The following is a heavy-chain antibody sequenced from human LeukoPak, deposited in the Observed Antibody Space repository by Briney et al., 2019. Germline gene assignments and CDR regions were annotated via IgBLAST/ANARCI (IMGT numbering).Heavy chain of an antibody. CDR2: ISGDTTYI. V-gene: IGHV3-21*01. J-gene: IGHJ3*01. D-gene: IGHD1-1*01. CDR1: GFTFSSHT. Sequence: GGSLRLSCAASGFTFSSHTMHWVRQIPGERPEWVSSISGDTTYIYYADSLKGRFTISRDNTNTSLFLQMNSLRAEDTATYFCARRGTDASFSFFDVWDQGTMVTVSS. CDR3: ARRGTDASFSFFDV.